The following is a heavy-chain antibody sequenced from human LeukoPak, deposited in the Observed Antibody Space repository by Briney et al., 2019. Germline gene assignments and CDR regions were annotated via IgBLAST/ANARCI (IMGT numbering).Heavy chain of an antibody. CDR1: GFTFSSYE. CDR2: IRYDGSNK. CDR3: AKDPPFAGLDY. J-gene: IGHJ4*02. Sequence: GGSLRLSCATSGFTFSSYEMNWVRQAPGKGLEWVAFIRYDGSNKYYADSVKGRFTISRDNSKNTLYLQMNSLRAEDTAVYYCAKDPPFAGLDYWGQGTLVTVSS. V-gene: IGHV3-30*02.